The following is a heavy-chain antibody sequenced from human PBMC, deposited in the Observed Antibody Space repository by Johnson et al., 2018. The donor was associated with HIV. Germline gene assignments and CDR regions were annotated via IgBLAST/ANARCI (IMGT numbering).Heavy chain of an antibody. D-gene: IGHD3-10*01. CDR1: GFTFSSYP. J-gene: IGHJ3*01. CDR2: ISYDGSNK. V-gene: IGHV3-30*04. Sequence: QVQLVESGGGVVQPGRSMRLSCAASGFTFSSYPMHWVRQAPGKGLNWVAVISYDGSNKYYADSVKGRFTISRDNSKNTLYLQMNSLRAEDTAVYYCAKERSYSDAFDFWGQGTMVTVSS. CDR3: AKERSYSDAFDF.